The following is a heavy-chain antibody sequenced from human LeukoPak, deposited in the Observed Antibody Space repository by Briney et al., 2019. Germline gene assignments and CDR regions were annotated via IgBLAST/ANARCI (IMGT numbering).Heavy chain of an antibody. V-gene: IGHV4-34*01. D-gene: IGHD4-17*01. CDR3: ARLDYGDYLLDY. J-gene: IGHJ4*02. CDR1: GCPFSDYF. Sequence: SETLSLTCAASGCPFSDYFWSWVRQPPGRGLEWIGEINQSGSSTYYNPSLKSRVTISVDTSKNQFSLKLSSVTAADTAVYYCARLDYGDYLLDYWGQGTLVTVSS. CDR2: INQSGSS.